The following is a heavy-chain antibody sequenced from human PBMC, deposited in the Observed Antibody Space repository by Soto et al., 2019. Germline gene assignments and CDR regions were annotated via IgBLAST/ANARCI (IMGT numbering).Heavy chain of an antibody. CDR3: ARGYCSGGSCYYYYYGMDV. J-gene: IGHJ6*02. D-gene: IGHD2-15*01. Sequence: ASVKVSCKASGYTFTSYGISWVRQAPGQGLEWMGWISAYNGNTKYAQKLQGRVTITTDTSTSTAYMELSSLRSEDTAVYYCARGYCSGGSCYYYYYGMDVWGQGTTVTVSS. CDR2: ISAYNGNT. CDR1: GYTFTSYG. V-gene: IGHV1-18*01.